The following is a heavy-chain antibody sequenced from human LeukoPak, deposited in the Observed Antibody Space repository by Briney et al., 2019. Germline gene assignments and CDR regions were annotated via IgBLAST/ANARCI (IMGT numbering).Heavy chain of an antibody. Sequence: ASVKVSCKASGYTFTSYYMHWVRQAPGQGLEWMGWISAYNGNTNYAQKLQGRVTMTTDTSTSTAYMELRSLRSDDTAVYYCARFEAAGFFDYWGQGTLVTVSS. CDR2: ISAYNGNT. CDR3: ARFEAAGFFDY. J-gene: IGHJ4*02. V-gene: IGHV1-18*04. CDR1: GYTFTSYY. D-gene: IGHD6-13*01.